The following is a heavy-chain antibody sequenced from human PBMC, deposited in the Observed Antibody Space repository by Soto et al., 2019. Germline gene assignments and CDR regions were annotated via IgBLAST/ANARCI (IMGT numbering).Heavy chain of an antibody. CDR2: AYYRSQWYY. J-gene: IGHJ6*02. CDR1: GDSVSSNSAA. Sequence: SQTLSLTCAISGDSVSSNSAAWNWIRQSPSRGLEWLGRAYYRSQWYYDSAVSVRSRITVIPDTSKNQFSLQLSSVTAADTAVYYCARPWTLAGYGMDVWGQGTTVTVSS. CDR3: ARPWTLAGYGMDV. V-gene: IGHV6-1*01. D-gene: IGHD3-3*02.